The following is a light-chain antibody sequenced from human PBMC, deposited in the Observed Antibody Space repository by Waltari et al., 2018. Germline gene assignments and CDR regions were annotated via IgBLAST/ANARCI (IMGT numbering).Light chain of an antibody. CDR2: AAS. V-gene: IGKV1-9*01. CDR3: QQLATYPIT. CDR1: QGINTN. J-gene: IGKJ5*01. Sequence: LTQSPSSMSTYVGDRLSITCRASQGINTNLALYKQKSGKAPKLLIYAASTLQSGVPSRFSGSGSGTDFTLTISSLQPEDFATYYCQQLATYPITSGQGTRLEIK.